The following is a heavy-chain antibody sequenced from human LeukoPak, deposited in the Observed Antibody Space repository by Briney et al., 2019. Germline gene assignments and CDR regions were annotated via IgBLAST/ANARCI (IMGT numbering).Heavy chain of an antibody. V-gene: IGHV3-30-3*01. CDR1: GVIFSNYA. D-gene: IGHD3-22*01. CDR3: EGNNYDISGPHPRDF. J-gene: IGHJ4*02. CDR2: ISHDGSNK. Sequence: PGGSLRLPCAASGVIFSNYAMHWVRQAPGKGLEWVAVISHDGSNKYHADSVKGRFTISRDNSQNMVYLQMNSLRPEDTALYYCEGNNYDISGPHPRDFWGLGTLVTVSS.